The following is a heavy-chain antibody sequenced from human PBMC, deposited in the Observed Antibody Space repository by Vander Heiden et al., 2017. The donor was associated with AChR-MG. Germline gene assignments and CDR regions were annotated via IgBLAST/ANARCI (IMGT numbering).Heavy chain of an antibody. Sequence: QVQLVESGGGVVQPGKSRRLSGAAPGFTFRSYGRHWVRQAPGKGLEWVTSISYDGDNKYYSASVKGRFIIARENSENTQYLQMNSLRTEDTAVYYCAKARSTGYYTDSCDYWGPGTLVTVSS. V-gene: IGHV3-30*18. CDR1: GFTFRSYG. D-gene: IGHD2-2*02. J-gene: IGHJ4*02. CDR2: ISYDGDNK. CDR3: AKARSTGYYTDSCDY.